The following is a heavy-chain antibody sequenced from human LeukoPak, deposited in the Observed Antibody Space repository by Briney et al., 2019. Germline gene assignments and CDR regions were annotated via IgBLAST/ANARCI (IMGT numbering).Heavy chain of an antibody. CDR3: ARSMTTIIIPFAY. Sequence: ASVTVSYMTSVYTFTTYGIGWVRQARGHGREGMGWISTYRGNTNYQQKFQGRVTMTTDPSTSSPYMELRSLTSDDTAVYYCARSMTTIIIPFAYWGQGTLVTVSS. V-gene: IGHV1-18*01. D-gene: IGHD5-12*01. CDR2: ISTYRGNT. CDR1: VYTFTTYG. J-gene: IGHJ4*02.